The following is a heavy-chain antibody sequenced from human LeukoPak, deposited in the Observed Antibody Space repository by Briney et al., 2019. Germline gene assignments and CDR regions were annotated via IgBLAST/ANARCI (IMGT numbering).Heavy chain of an antibody. V-gene: IGHV1-18*01. CDR2: ISAYNGNT. CDR1: GYTFTSYG. J-gene: IGHJ4*02. Sequence: GASVKVSCKASGYTFTSYGISWVRQAPGQGLEWMGWISAYNGNTNYAQELQGRVTMTTDTSTSTAYMELRSLRSDDTAVYYCARDPNYGDHNGTDSVWGQGTLVTVSS. CDR3: ARDPNYGDHNGTDSV. D-gene: IGHD4-17*01.